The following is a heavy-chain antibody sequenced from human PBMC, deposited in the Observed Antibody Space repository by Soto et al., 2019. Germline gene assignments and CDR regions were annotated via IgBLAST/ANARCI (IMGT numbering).Heavy chain of an antibody. J-gene: IGHJ3*02. Sequence: GGSLRLSCAASGFTFSSYAMSWVRQAPGKGLEWVSGISGSGGSAYYADSVKGRFTISRDNSKNTLYLQMNSLRAEDTAVYHCAKIRGYSVYDAFDIWGQGTMVTVSS. CDR1: GFTFSSYA. D-gene: IGHD5-12*01. V-gene: IGHV3-23*01. CDR2: ISGSGGSA. CDR3: AKIRGYSVYDAFDI.